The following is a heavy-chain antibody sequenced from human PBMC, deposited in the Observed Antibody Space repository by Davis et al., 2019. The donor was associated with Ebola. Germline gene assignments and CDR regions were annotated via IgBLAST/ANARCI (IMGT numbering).Heavy chain of an antibody. Sequence: GESLKISCAASGFTFSSYSMNWVRQAPGKGLEWVSSISSSSSYIYYADSVKGRFTISTDNAKNSLYLQMNSLRAEDTAVYYCARDGMATIPPCDYWGQGTLVTVSS. J-gene: IGHJ4*02. CDR1: GFTFSSYS. CDR2: ISSSSSYI. CDR3: ARDGMATIPPCDY. D-gene: IGHD5-24*01. V-gene: IGHV3-21*01.